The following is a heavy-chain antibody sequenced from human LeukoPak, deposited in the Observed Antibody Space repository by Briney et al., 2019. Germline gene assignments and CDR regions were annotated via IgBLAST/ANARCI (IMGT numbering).Heavy chain of an antibody. Sequence: SETLSLTCAVYGGSFRGYYWSWIRQPPGKGLEWIGEINHSGSTNYNPSLKSRVTISVDTSKNQFSLKLSSVTAADTAVYYCARAKRTYSGYDSPRAVKSFDIWGQGTMVTVSS. J-gene: IGHJ3*02. CDR2: INHSGST. CDR3: ARAKRTYSGYDSPRAVKSFDI. CDR1: GGSFRGYY. D-gene: IGHD5-12*01. V-gene: IGHV4-34*01.